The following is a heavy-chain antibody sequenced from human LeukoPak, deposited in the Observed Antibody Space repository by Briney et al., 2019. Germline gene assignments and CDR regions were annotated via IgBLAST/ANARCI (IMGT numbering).Heavy chain of an antibody. CDR3: ARAVGIAAAGIVY. D-gene: IGHD6-13*01. CDR2: IYRSGST. Sequence: SETLSLTCAVSGGSICRSNSWSWVRQPPGNGLGWIGEIYRSGSTNYNPSLKSRVPISVDKSKNQFSLKLSSVTAADTAVYYCARAVGIAAAGIVYWGQGTLVTVSS. CDR1: GGSICRSNS. V-gene: IGHV4-4*02. J-gene: IGHJ4*02.